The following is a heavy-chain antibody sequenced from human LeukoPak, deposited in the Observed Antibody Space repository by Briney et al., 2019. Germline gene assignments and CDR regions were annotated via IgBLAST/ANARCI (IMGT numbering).Heavy chain of an antibody. Sequence: PGGSLRLSCAASGFTFSSNYMSWVRQAPGKGLGWVSVIYSGGSTYYADSVKGRFTISRHNSKNTLYLQMNSLRAEDTAVYYCARQLSIVGATSAAFDIWGQGTMVTVSS. V-gene: IGHV3-53*04. CDR3: ARQLSIVGATSAAFDI. D-gene: IGHD1-26*01. CDR2: IYSGGST. J-gene: IGHJ3*02. CDR1: GFTFSSNY.